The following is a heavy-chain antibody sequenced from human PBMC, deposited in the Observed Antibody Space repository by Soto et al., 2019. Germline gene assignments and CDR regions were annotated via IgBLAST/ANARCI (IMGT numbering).Heavy chain of an antibody. CDR3: AKDRSIYDFWSGSYDAFDI. CDR2: ISGSGGST. D-gene: IGHD3-3*01. CDR1: GFTFSSYA. J-gene: IGHJ3*02. Sequence: PRLSCAASGFTFSSYAMSWVRQAPGKGLEWVSAISGSGGSTYYADSVKGRFTISRDNSKNTLYLQMNSLRAEDTAVYYCAKDRSIYDFWSGSYDAFDIWGQGTMVTVSS. V-gene: IGHV3-23*01.